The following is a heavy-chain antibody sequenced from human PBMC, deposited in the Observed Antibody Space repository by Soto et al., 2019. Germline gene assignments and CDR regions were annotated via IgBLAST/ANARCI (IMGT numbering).Heavy chain of an antibody. CDR1: GGSISSYY. CDR3: ASGPLGYCSGGSCYPTYYYGMDV. D-gene: IGHD2-15*01. Sequence: PSETLSLTCTVSGGSISSYYWSWIRQPPGKGLGWIGYIYYSGSTNYNPSLKSRVTISVDTSKNQFSLKLSSVTAADTAVYYCASGPLGYCSGGSCYPTYYYGMDVWGQGTTVT. CDR2: IYYSGST. J-gene: IGHJ6*02. V-gene: IGHV4-59*01.